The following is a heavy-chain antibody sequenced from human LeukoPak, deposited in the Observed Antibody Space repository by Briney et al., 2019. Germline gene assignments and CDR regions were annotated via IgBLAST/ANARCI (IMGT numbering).Heavy chain of an antibody. Sequence: SETLSFTCTVSGGSISSYYWSWIRQPPGKGLEWIGYIYYSGSTNYNPSLKSRVTISVDTSKNQFSLKPSSVTAADTAVYYCARRGIAAAGPTPDYYYYMDVWGKGTTVTVSS. D-gene: IGHD6-13*01. CDR2: IYYSGST. CDR1: GGSISSYY. CDR3: ARRGIAAAGPTPDYYYYMDV. J-gene: IGHJ6*03. V-gene: IGHV4-59*01.